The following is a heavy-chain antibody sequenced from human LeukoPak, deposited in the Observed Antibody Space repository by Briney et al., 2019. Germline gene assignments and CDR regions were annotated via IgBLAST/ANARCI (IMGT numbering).Heavy chain of an antibody. D-gene: IGHD6-13*01. J-gene: IGHJ4*02. Sequence: GASVKVSCKASGYTFTGYYMHWVRQAPGQGLEWMGWINPNSGGTNYAQKFQGRVTMTRDTSISTAYMELSRLRSDDTAVYYCARTDSSSWFDFDYWGQGTLVTVSS. CDR1: GYTFTGYY. CDR3: ARTDSSSWFDFDY. CDR2: INPNSGGT. V-gene: IGHV1-2*02.